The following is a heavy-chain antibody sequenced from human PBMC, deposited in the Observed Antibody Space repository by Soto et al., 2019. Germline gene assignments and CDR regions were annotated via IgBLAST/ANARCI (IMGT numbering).Heavy chain of an antibody. CDR1: GFTFSNYA. D-gene: IGHD5-18*01. J-gene: IGHJ6*02. CDR2: ISYDGSDK. Sequence: QVHLVESGGGVVQPGRSLRLSCAASGFTFSNYAMHWVRQAPGKGLEWVAVISYDGSDKYNANSVKGRFSISRDNSKNTLYMQIDSMRAEDTAVSYCARDTGSNGYIYYYVGMDVWGQGTTVTVSS. V-gene: IGHV3-30-3*01. CDR3: ARDTGSNGYIYYYVGMDV.